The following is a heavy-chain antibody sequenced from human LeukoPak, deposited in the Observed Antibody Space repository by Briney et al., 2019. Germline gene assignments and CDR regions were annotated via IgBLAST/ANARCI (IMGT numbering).Heavy chain of an antibody. V-gene: IGHV3-7*03. CDR1: GFTFSGYW. D-gene: IGHD3-22*01. Sequence: GGSLRLSCAASGFTFSGYWMSWVRQAPGKGLEWVANIKGDGSEKYYVDSVKGRFTISRDNAKNSLHLQMNSLRAEDTAVYYCAREYFDSSGSYYGPFDYWGQGTLVTVSS. CDR2: IKGDGSEK. J-gene: IGHJ4*02. CDR3: AREYFDSSGSYYGPFDY.